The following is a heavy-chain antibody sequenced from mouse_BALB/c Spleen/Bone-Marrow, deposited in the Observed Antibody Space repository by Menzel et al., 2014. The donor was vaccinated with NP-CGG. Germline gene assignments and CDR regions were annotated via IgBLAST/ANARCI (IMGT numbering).Heavy chain of an antibody. CDR2: INPGSGDT. J-gene: IGHJ3*01. CDR1: GYAFTNYL. V-gene: IGHV1-54*01. CDR3: ARNANWLFAY. D-gene: IGHD4-1*01. Sequence: QLQPSGTELVRPGTSVKVSCKASGYAFTNYLIEWVKQRPGQGLEWIGVINPGSGDTSYNEKFRGKATLTADKSSSTAYMQLSSLTSDDSAVYFCARNANWLFAYWGQGTLVTVSA.